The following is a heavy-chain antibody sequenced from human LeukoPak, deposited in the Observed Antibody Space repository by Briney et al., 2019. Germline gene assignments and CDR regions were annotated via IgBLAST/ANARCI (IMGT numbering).Heavy chain of an antibody. D-gene: IGHD6-6*01. V-gene: IGHV4-31*03. CDR1: GGSISSGGYF. CDR2: ISYSGST. CDR3: ASAPYSSSSVDY. J-gene: IGHJ4*02. Sequence: PSQTLSLTCTVSGGSISSGGYFWSRIRQHPGKGLEWIGYISYSGSTYYNPSLKSRVTISVDTSKNQFSLKLSSVSAADTAVYYCASAPYSSSSVDYWGQGTLVTVSS.